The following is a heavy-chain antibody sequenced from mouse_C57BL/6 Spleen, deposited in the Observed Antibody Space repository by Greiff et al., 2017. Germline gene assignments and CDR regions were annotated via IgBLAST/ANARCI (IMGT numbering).Heavy chain of an antibody. CDR3: ARHYYGSSYGYFDV. D-gene: IGHD1-1*01. CDR2: IHPNSGST. V-gene: IGHV1-64*01. J-gene: IGHJ1*03. CDR1: GYTFTSYW. Sequence: QVQLQQSGAELVKPGASVKLSCKASGYTFTSYWMHWVKQRPGQGLEWIGMIHPNSGSTNYNEKFKSKATLTVDKSSSTAYMQLSSLTSEDSAVYYCARHYYGSSYGYFDVWGTGTTVTVSS.